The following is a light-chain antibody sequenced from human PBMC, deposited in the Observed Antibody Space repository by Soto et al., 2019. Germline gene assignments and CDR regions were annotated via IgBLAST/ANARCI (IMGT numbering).Light chain of an antibody. CDR1: QSISSY. CDR3: QQSYSTPRT. J-gene: IGKJ1*01. CDR2: AAS. V-gene: IGKV1-39*01. Sequence: IHRTHAPASLSASVLYRVTITCRASQSISSYLNWYQQKPGKAPKLLIYAASSLQSGVPSRFSGSGSGTDFTLTISSLQPEDFATYYCQQSYSTPRTFGQGTKVDI.